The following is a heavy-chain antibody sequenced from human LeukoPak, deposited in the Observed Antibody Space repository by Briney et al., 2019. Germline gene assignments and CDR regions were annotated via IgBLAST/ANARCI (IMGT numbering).Heavy chain of an antibody. CDR3: ARLRGYCSSSSCYGAEDY. J-gene: IGHJ4*02. CDR2: ISSSSSYI. V-gene: IGHV3-21*01. D-gene: IGHD2-2*01. CDR1: GFTFSSYS. Sequence: PGGPLRLSCAASGFTFSSYSMNWVRQAPGKGLEWVSSISSSSSYIYYADSVKGRFTISRDNAKNSLYLQLNSLRAEDTAVYYCARLRGYCSSSSCYGAEDYWGQGTLVTVSS.